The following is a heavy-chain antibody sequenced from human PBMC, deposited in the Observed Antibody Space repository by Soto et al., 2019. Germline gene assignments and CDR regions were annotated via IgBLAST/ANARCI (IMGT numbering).Heavy chain of an antibody. D-gene: IGHD3-3*01. J-gene: IGHJ5*02. CDR1: GGSISSYY. Sequence: SETLSLTCTVSGGSISSYYWSWIRQPPGKGLEWIGYIYYSGSTNYNPSLKSRVTISVDTSKNQFSLKLSSVTAADTAVYYCARGYDFWSGYTQSNWFDPWGQGTLVTVSS. V-gene: IGHV4-59*01. CDR2: IYYSGST. CDR3: ARGYDFWSGYTQSNWFDP.